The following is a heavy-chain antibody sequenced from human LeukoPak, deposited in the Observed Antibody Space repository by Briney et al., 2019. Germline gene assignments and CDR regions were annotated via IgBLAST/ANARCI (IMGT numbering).Heavy chain of an antibody. Sequence: SETLSLTCTVSGVSISSSNSYWGWIRQPPGKGLEWMGSIYYSGNTYYNASLKSQVSISIDTSKNQFSLKLTSVTAADTAVYYCARQTGSGLFILPGGQGTLVTVSS. CDR2: IYYSGNT. J-gene: IGHJ4*02. CDR1: GVSISSSNSY. V-gene: IGHV4-39*01. D-gene: IGHD3/OR15-3a*01. CDR3: ARQTGSGLFILP.